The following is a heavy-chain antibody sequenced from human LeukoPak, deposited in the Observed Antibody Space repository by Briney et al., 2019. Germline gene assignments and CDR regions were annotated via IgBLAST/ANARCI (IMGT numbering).Heavy chain of an antibody. CDR2: INHSGST. CDR3: ARNSILYYDFWSGPTAGNWFDP. D-gene: IGHD3-3*01. CDR1: GGSFSGYY. Sequence: SETLSLTCAVYGGSFSGYYWSWIRQPPGKGLEWIGEINHSGSTNYNPSLKSRVTISVDTSKNRFSLKLSSVTAADTAVYYCARNSILYYDFWSGPTAGNWFDPWGQGTLVTVSS. V-gene: IGHV4-34*01. J-gene: IGHJ5*02.